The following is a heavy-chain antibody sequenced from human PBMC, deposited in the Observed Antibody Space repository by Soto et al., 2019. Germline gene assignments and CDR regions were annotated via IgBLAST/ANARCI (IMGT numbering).Heavy chain of an antibody. Sequence: NPSETLSLTCTVSGASISDYYWAWIRQSPGKGLEWIGHIDYTGSPNYNPSLESRVTMSGDTSRNQFSLNVRSVTAADTAVYYCARETYGDYVGYFDPWGQGIQVTVSS. CDR1: GASISDYY. CDR2: IDYTGSP. CDR3: ARETYGDYVGYFDP. V-gene: IGHV4-59*12. D-gene: IGHD4-17*01. J-gene: IGHJ5*02.